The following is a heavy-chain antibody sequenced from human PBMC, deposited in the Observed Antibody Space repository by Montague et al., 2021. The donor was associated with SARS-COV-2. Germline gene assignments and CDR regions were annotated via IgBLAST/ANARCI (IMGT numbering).Heavy chain of an antibody. Sequence: SETLSLTCTVSGGSISNSVYYWGWVRQPPGKGLEWIGSNYYTGSTYYNPSLKSRLTISVDTSENQFSLNLRSMTAAGTAVYYCARHPQHWGQGTLVTVSS. CDR2: NYYTGST. CDR1: GGSISNSVYY. CDR3: ARHPQH. V-gene: IGHV4-39*01. J-gene: IGHJ1*01.